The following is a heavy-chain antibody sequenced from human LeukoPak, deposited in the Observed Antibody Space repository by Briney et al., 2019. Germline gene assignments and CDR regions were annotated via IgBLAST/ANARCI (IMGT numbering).Heavy chain of an antibody. D-gene: IGHD3-16*01. CDR2: ISGSGGST. V-gene: IGHV3-23*01. CDR1: GFTFSSYA. Sequence: GGSLRLSCAASGFTFSSYAMSWVRQAPGKGLEWVSAISGSGGSTYYADSVKGRFTISRDNSKNTLYLQMNSLRAEDTAVYYCARDRYDYVWGSSRRNGYYFDHWGQGTLVTVSS. J-gene: IGHJ4*02. CDR3: ARDRYDYVWGSSRRNGYYFDH.